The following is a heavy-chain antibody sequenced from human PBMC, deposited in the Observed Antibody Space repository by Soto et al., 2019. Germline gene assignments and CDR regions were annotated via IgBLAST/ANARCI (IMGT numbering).Heavy chain of an antibody. CDR3: VRGGRGYTRDDVFDF. D-gene: IGHD2-2*02. CDR2: ISAFSSPI. J-gene: IGHJ3*01. Sequence: EAQLVEAGGGLVKPGGSLRLSCVDSGFTFSSYSMNWVRQAPGKGLEWVSSISAFSSPIFYADSVKGRYIISRDNAKNSQYLQMSSLRAEDTAVYYCVRGGRGYTRDDVFDFWGQGTMVTVSS. V-gene: IGHV3-21*06. CDR1: GFTFSSYS.